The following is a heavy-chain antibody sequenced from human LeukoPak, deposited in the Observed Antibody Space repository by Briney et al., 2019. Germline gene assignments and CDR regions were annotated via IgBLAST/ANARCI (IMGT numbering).Heavy chain of an antibody. D-gene: IGHD1-1*01. V-gene: IGHV3-23*01. Sequence: GGSLRLSCAGSGFTFSSYGMSWVRQTPGKGLEWVSAISGSGVSTYYVDSVKGRFTISRDNSKNTLVLQMNSLRAEDTALYYCAKGLERESRLDSWGQGTLVTVSS. CDR1: GFTFSSYG. J-gene: IGHJ4*02. CDR3: AKGLERESRLDS. CDR2: ISGSGVST.